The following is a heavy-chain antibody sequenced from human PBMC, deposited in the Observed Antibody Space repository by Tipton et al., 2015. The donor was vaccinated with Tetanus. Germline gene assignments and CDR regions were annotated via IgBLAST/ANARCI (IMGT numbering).Heavy chain of an antibody. V-gene: IGHV5-51*01. D-gene: IGHD2-8*01. CDR3: ARAHCTDGVCNFDF. J-gene: IGHJ4*02. Sequence: MQLVQSGGEVKKPGESLKISCKGSGYIFNNYWIGWVRQKPGKGLEWMGIIYPGDSDTRYSPPFQGQVTISVDKSINTAYLRWSSLKASDTSMFYCARAHCTDGVCNFDFWGQGALVTVAS. CDR1: GYIFNNYW. CDR2: IYPGDSDT.